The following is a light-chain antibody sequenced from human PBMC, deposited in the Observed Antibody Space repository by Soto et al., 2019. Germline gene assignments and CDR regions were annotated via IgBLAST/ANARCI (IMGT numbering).Light chain of an antibody. CDR3: QTWSTDIRV. J-gene: IGLJ3*02. CDR1: SGHNSYA. Sequence: QAVVTQPPSASASLGASVKLICTLSSGHNSYAIAWHQQQPEKGPRYLMKLNSDGSHSKGDGIPDRFSGSSSGAERYLTISSLQSEDEADYYCQTWSTDIRVFGGGTKLTVL. CDR2: LNSDGSH. V-gene: IGLV4-69*01.